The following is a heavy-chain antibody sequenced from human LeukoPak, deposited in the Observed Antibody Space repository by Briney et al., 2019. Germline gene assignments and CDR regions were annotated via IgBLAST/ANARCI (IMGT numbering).Heavy chain of an antibody. V-gene: IGHV5-51*01. CDR1: GYSFTNNW. Sequence: GESLKISCQGSGYSFTNNWIGWVRHMPGKGLAWMAIVYPGDSHTKYNPSFQGQVTISADKSSSTAYLQWISLRASDTAIYYCVRTPTCSSGSCYPNWFDSWGQGTLVTVSS. CDR2: VYPGDSHT. CDR3: VRTPTCSSGSCYPNWFDS. D-gene: IGHD2-15*01. J-gene: IGHJ5*01.